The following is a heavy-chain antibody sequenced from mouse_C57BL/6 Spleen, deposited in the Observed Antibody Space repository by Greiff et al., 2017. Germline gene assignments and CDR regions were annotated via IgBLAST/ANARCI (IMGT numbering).Heavy chain of an antibody. Sequence: VQLQQSGAELVKPGASVKISCKASGYAFSSYWMNWVKQRPGKGLEWIGQIYPGDGDTNYNGKFKGKATLTADKSSSTAYMQLSSLTSEDSAVYFCASSYYDYDDGYAMDYWGQGTSVTVSS. CDR2: IYPGDGDT. J-gene: IGHJ4*01. CDR3: ASSYYDYDDGYAMDY. D-gene: IGHD2-4*01. CDR1: GYAFSSYW. V-gene: IGHV1-80*01.